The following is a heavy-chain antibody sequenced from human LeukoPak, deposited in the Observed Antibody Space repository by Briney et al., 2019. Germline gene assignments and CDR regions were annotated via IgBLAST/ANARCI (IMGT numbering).Heavy chain of an antibody. D-gene: IGHD1-1*01. J-gene: IGHJ5*02. V-gene: IGHV1-8*01. Sequence: ASVQVSCKACGYTFTSYDINWVRSATAKGLAWMGWMNPNSGNTGYAQEFQGRVTMTRNTSISTAYMELSSLRSEDTAVYYCAREVRVQLTGGLNWFGPWGRGTLVTVSS. CDR3: AREVRVQLTGGLNWFGP. CDR2: MNPNSGNT. CDR1: GYTFTSYD.